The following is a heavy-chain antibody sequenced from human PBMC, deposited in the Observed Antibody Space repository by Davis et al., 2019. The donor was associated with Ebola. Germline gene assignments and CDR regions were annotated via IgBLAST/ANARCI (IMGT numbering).Heavy chain of an antibody. D-gene: IGHD6-6*01. CDR3: ARQLYNRSSADWFDP. V-gene: IGHV4-59*01. CDR2: IYYSGST. J-gene: IGHJ5*02. Sequence: SETLSLTCAVYGGSFSGYYWSWIRQPPGKGLEWIGYIYYSGSTNYNPSLKSRVTISVDTSKNQFSLKLSSVTAADTAVYYCARQLYNRSSADWFDPWGQGTLVIVSS. CDR1: GGSFSGYY.